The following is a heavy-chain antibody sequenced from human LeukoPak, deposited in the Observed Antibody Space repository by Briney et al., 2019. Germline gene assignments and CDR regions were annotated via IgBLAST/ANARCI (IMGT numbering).Heavy chain of an antibody. CDR1: GFTFSSYG. CDR3: ARRGSGSYYDANSLGWYFDL. D-gene: IGHD3-10*01. V-gene: IGHV3-30*02. J-gene: IGHJ2*01. Sequence: PGGSLRLSCAASGFTFSSYGMHWVRQAPGKGLEWVAFIRYDGSNKYYADSVKGRFTISRDNSKNTLYLQMNSLRAEDTAVYYCARRGSGSYYDANSLGWYFDLWGRGTLVTVSS. CDR2: IRYDGSNK.